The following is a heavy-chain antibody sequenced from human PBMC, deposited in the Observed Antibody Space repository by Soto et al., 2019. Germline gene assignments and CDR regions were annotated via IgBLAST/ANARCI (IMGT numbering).Heavy chain of an antibody. J-gene: IGHJ6*02. CDR1: GFTFSNYG. Sequence: QVQLVESGGGVVQPGRSLRLSCAASGFTFSNYGMHWVRQAPGKGLEWVAITWHDGNNKYYADSVRGRFIISRDNSKNRLYLQMNSLRAEDTAVYYCASDLVGASDSYGLDVWGQGTPVTVS. CDR2: TWHDGNNK. D-gene: IGHD1-26*01. V-gene: IGHV3-33*01. CDR3: ASDLVGASDSYGLDV.